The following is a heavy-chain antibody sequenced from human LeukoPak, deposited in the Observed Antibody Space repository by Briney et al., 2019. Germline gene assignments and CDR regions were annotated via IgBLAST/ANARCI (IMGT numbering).Heavy chain of an antibody. Sequence: SETLSLTCTVTGGSISSSSYYWGWIRQPPGKGLEWIGSIYYSGTTYYNPSLESRVTISEDTSKNQFSLMLRSVTAADTAVYFCARQASDYFYYYMDVWGKGTTVTVSS. V-gene: IGHV4-39*01. CDR3: ARQASDYFYYYMDV. CDR2: IYYSGTT. J-gene: IGHJ6*03. CDR1: GGSISSSSYY.